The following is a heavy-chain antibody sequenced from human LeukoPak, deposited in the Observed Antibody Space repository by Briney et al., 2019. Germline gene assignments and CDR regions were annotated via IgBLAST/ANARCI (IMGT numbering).Heavy chain of an antibody. J-gene: IGHJ4*02. CDR2: ISGYNGDT. CDR3: ASAPGYGVAYFFDC. Sequence: ASVKVSCKASGYTFTNYGLSWVRQAPGQGLEWMGWISGYNGDTNYAQKFQARVTMTTDSSASTVYLELKSLRSDDTAVYYCASAPGYGVAYFFDCWGQGTLVTVSS. D-gene: IGHD6-13*01. V-gene: IGHV1-18*01. CDR1: GYTFTNYG.